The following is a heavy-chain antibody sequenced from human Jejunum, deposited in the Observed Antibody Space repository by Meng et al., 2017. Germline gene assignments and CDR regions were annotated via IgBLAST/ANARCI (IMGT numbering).Heavy chain of an antibody. CDR1: GDFTSSSDR. CDR3: ARGVLERYFDY. J-gene: IGHJ4*02. CDR2: VWHSGAT. D-gene: IGHD3-10*01. V-gene: IGHV4-4*02. Sequence: SETLSLTCAVSGDFTSSSDRWTWVRQAPGRGLEWIGAVWHSGATYYTPSLESRLTISIDTSNNRFSLELSPATAADTAVYYCARGVLERYFDYWGQGALVTVSS.